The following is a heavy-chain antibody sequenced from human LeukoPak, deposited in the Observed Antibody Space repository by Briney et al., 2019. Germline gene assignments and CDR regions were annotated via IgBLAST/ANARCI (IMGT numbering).Heavy chain of an antibody. Sequence: SKTLSLTCAVSGYSISSGYYWGWIRQPPGKGLEWIGSIYHSGSTYYNPSLKSRVTISVDTSKNQFSLKLSSVTAADTAVYYCARHDHGTGIAAAGVDYWGQGTLVTVSS. CDR3: ARHDHGTGIAAAGVDY. V-gene: IGHV4-38-2*01. J-gene: IGHJ4*02. D-gene: IGHD6-13*01. CDR2: IYHSGST. CDR1: GYSISSGYY.